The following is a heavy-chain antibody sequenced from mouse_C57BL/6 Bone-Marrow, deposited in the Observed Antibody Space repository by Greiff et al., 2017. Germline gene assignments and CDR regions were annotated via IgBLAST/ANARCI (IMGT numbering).Heavy chain of an antibody. J-gene: IGHJ2*01. V-gene: IGHV1-82*01. CDR3: ARVHYFDY. CDR2: IYPGDGDT. CDR1: GYAFSSSW. Sequence: QVQLKESGPELVKPGASVKISCKASGYAFSSSWMNWVKQRPGKGLEWIGRIYPGDGDTNYNGKFKGKATLTADKSSSTAYMQLSSLTSEDSAVYFCARVHYFDYWGQGTTLTVSS.